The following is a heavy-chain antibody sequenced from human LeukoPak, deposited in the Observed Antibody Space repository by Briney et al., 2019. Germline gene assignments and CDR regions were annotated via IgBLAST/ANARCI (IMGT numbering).Heavy chain of an antibody. J-gene: IGHJ1*01. Sequence: GSSLRLSCGTSGFNFTRHGMHWVRQAPGKGLEWVAVIWHTSMSAFYSDSVKGRFIISRDNSRNTLNLQMSNLRADDTAVYYCAKELGVPAAGWQIQQWGLGTLVTVSS. CDR2: IWHTSMSA. CDR3: AKELGVPAAGWQIQQ. V-gene: IGHV3-33*06. CDR1: GFNFTRHG. D-gene: IGHD6-13*01.